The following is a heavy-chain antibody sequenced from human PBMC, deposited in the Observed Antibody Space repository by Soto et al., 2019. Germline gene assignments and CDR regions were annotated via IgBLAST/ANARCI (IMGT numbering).Heavy chain of an antibody. CDR2: IYHSGGI. V-gene: IGHV4-4*02. D-gene: IGHD6-19*01. CDR3: VKNGWYSLEN. Sequence: QVQLQESGPGLVKPSGTLSLTCAVSGDSISSDTWWSWVRQPPGKGLEWIGEIYHSGGINYNPSLKSRVTISVDKSNNQFSLKMNSVIAADPAVYYCVKNGWYSLENWGQGTLVTVSS. J-gene: IGHJ4*02. CDR1: GDSISSDTW.